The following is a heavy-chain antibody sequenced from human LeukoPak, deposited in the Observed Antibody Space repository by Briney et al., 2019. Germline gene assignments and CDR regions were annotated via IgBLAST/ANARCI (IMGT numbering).Heavy chain of an antibody. J-gene: IGHJ4*02. V-gene: IGHV4-59*01. CDR2: IYYSGST. CDR1: GGSISSYY. CDR3: AREARLGSGCYYLFDY. D-gene: IGHD3-10*01. Sequence: SETLSLTCTVSGGSISSYYWSWIRQPPGKGLEWIGYIYYSGSTNYNPSLKSRVTISVDTSKNQFSLKLSSVTAADTAVYYCAREARLGSGCYYLFDYWGQGTLVTVSS.